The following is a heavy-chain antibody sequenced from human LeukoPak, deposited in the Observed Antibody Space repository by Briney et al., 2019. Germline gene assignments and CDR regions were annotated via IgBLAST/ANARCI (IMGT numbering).Heavy chain of an antibody. Sequence: PSETLSLTCAVSGYSISSCYYWGWILQPPGKGLDWIGRICHSGSTYYNPSLKSRVPISADTSKNQFSLKLSSVTAADTAVYYCARLVLDYYYYRDVWGKGTTVTVSS. V-gene: IGHV4-38-2*01. CDR3: ARLVLDYYYYRDV. CDR2: ICHSGST. CDR1: GYSISSCYY. J-gene: IGHJ6*03.